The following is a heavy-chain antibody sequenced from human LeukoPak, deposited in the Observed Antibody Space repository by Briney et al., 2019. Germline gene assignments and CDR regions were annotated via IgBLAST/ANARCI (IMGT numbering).Heavy chain of an antibody. V-gene: IGHV3-7*01. J-gene: IGHJ4*02. CDR1: GFTFNRYW. CDR2: IKQDGSAK. D-gene: IGHD2-8*01. CDR3: ARGGHGLGYFDY. Sequence: SGGSLRLSCAASGFTFNRYWMSWVRQAPGKELQWVANIKQDGSAKYYVDSVKGRFTISRDNAKNSLYLQMNSLRAEDTAVYYCARGGHGLGYFDYWGQGTLVTVSS.